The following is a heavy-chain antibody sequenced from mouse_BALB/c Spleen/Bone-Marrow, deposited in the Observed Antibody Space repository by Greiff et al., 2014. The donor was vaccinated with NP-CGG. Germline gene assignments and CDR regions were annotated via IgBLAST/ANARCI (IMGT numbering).Heavy chain of an antibody. V-gene: IGHV14-3*02. CDR3: ARLLGDYVAWFAY. CDR1: GFNIKDTY. D-gene: IGHD2-4*01. J-gene: IGHJ3*01. CDR2: IDPANGNT. Sequence: VQLQQSGAELVKPGASVKLSCTASGFNIKDTYMHWVKQRPEQGLEWIGRIDPANGNTKYDPKFQGKATITADTSSNTAYLQLSSLTSEDTAVYYCARLLGDYVAWFAYWGQGTLVTVSA.